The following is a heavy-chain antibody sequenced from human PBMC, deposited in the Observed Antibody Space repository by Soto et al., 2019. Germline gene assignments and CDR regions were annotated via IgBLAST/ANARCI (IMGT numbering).Heavy chain of an antibody. V-gene: IGHV4-4*02. CDR3: VRHGGRLFDY. J-gene: IGHJ4*02. CDR1: DGFISSSNY. CDR2: VYHNGGP. Sequence: QVQLQESGPGLVKPSGTLSLTSAVSDGFISSSNYWSWVRQPPGKGLEWIGQVYHNGGPSYNPSLRSRVTMSIDKSKNQFSLNLSAVTAADTAVYFCVRHGGRLFDYWGPGHLVTVSS. D-gene: IGHD2-15*01.